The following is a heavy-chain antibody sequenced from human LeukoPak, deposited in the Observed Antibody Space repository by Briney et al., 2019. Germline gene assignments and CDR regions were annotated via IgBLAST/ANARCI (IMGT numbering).Heavy chain of an antibody. CDR2: IDTDTGNP. Sequence: ASVKVSCKASGYLFTRYVMNWVRQAPGQGLEWMGWIDTDTGNPTYAQGFTGRFVFSLDTSVSTAYLQISSLQAEDTVIYYCATGRISSSRGGGFDYWGQGTLVTVSS. CDR1: GYLFTRYV. D-gene: IGHD6-13*01. J-gene: IGHJ4*02. CDR3: ATGRISSSRGGGFDY. V-gene: IGHV7-4-1*02.